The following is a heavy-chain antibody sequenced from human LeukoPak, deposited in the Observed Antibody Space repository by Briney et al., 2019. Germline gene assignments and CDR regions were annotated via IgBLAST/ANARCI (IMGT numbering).Heavy chain of an antibody. CDR1: GGSISSYY. J-gene: IGHJ4*02. Sequence: SETLSLTCTVSGGSISSYYWSWIRQPPGKGLEWIGYIYYSGSTNYNPSLKSRVTISVDTSKNQFSLKLSSVTAADTAVYYCARAAAAGKGSFDYWGQGTLVAVSS. V-gene: IGHV4-59*01. D-gene: IGHD6-13*01. CDR3: ARAAAAGKGSFDY. CDR2: IYYSGST.